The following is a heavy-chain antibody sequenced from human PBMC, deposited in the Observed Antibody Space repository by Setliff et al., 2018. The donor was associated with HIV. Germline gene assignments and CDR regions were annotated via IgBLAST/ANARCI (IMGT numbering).Heavy chain of an antibody. Sequence: SETLSLTCAVYGGSFSDYYWTWIRQSPGKGPEWIGEINHRGSTNYNPSLKSRVTVSVDTSKNQFSLKLGSVTAADTAVYYCARESPSSSWFYFDFWGQGTLVTVSS. J-gene: IGHJ4*02. V-gene: IGHV4-34*01. CDR1: GGSFSDYY. D-gene: IGHD6-13*01. CDR3: ARESPSSSWFYFDF. CDR2: INHRGST.